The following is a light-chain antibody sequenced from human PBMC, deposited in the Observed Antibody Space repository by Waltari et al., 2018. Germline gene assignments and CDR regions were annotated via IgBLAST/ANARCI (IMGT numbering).Light chain of an antibody. CDR2: WAS. J-gene: IGKJ1*01. Sequence: DIVMTQSPDSLAVSLGERATINCKSSQSVLYSSNNKNYLAWYQQRPGQPPKLLIYWASTRESGVPDRFSGSGSGTDFTLTISSLLAEDVAVYYCQQDYAIPRTFGQGTKVEIK. V-gene: IGKV4-1*01. CDR3: QQDYAIPRT. CDR1: QSVLYSSNNKNY.